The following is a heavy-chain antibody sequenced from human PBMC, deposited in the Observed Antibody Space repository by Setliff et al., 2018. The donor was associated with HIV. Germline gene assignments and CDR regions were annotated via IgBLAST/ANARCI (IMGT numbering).Heavy chain of an antibody. Sequence: PGGSLRLSCAASGFSFRSYAVSWVRQAPGKGLEWVSVISGSGDITYYRESVKGRFTVPRDNSNNTVYLQMNSLRAEDTAMYYCAKTQTVITVYGPFDSWGQGPPVTVSS. CDR1: GFSFRSYA. D-gene: IGHD4-4*01. CDR2: ISGSGDIT. V-gene: IGHV3-23*01. J-gene: IGHJ4*02. CDR3: AKTQTVITVYGPFDS.